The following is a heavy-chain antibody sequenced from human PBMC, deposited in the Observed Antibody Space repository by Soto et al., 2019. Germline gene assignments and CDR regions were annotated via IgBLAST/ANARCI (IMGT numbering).Heavy chain of an antibody. J-gene: IGHJ6*02. CDR1: GFTFSSYG. Sequence: GGSLRLSCAASGFTFSSYGMHWVRQAPGKGLEWVAVISYDGSNKYYADSVKGRFTISRDNSKNTLYLQMNSPRAEDTAVYYCAKDLTYYYDSSGYWAHYGMDVWGQGTTVTVSS. V-gene: IGHV3-30*18. CDR2: ISYDGSNK. D-gene: IGHD3-22*01. CDR3: AKDLTYYYDSSGYWAHYGMDV.